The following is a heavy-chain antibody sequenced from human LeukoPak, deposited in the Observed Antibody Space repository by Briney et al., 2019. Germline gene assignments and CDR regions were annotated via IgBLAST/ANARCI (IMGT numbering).Heavy chain of an antibody. V-gene: IGHV3-66*01. D-gene: IGHD4/OR15-4a*01. CDR3: ATGYGVALFDY. CDR2: IYGDGRT. Sequence: GGSPRLSCAASEFTVSNSYMSWVRQAPGKGLEWVSVIYGDGRTYYADSVKDRFTISRDNFKNTLYLQMSSLRVEDTAVYYCATGYGVALFDYWGQGTLVTVSS. J-gene: IGHJ4*02. CDR1: EFTVSNSY.